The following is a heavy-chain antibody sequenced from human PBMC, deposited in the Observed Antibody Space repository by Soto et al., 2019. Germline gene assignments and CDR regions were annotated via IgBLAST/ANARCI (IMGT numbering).Heavy chain of an antibody. Sequence: TLSLTCTVSGGSISSYYWSWIRQPPGKGLEWIGYIYYSGSTNYNPSLKSRVTISVDTSKNQFSLKLSSVTAADTAVYYCARHVAEYSSSWYSQETNWFDPWGQGTLVTVSS. CDR1: GGSISSYY. CDR2: IYYSGST. CDR3: ARHVAEYSSSWYSQETNWFDP. D-gene: IGHD6-13*01. J-gene: IGHJ5*02. V-gene: IGHV4-59*08.